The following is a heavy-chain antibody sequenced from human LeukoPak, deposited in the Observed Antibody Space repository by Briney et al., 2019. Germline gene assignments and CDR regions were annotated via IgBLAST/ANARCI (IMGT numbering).Heavy chain of an antibody. Sequence: SETLSLTCTVSGASINSFYWSWIRQPPGERLEWIGYAYYTGSTDFNPSLKSRVTISLDTSKNQFSLNLTSVTAADTAVYFCARGKDWFDPWGQGTLVTVSS. J-gene: IGHJ5*02. CDR1: GASINSFY. V-gene: IGHV4-59*01. CDR2: AYYTGST. CDR3: ARGKDWFDP.